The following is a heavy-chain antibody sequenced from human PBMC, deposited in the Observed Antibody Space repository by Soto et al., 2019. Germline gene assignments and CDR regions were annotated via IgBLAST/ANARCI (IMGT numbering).Heavy chain of an antibody. CDR2: ISYDGNVA. J-gene: IGHJ4*02. CDR3: AKEGPITNWYFDY. Sequence: QVQLVESGGGVVQPGRSLRLSCAASGFTFSNYGMHWVRQAPGKGLEWVIVISYDGNVAYYADSVKGRFTISRDNSKNTLYLQMNCLRTEDTAMYYWAKEGPITNWYFDYWGQGTLVTVSS. V-gene: IGHV3-30*18. CDR1: GFTFSNYG. D-gene: IGHD1-1*01.